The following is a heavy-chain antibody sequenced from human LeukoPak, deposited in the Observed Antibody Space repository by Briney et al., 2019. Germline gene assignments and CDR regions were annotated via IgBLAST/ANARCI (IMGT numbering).Heavy chain of an antibody. CDR2: LYSGGNT. J-gene: IGHJ4*02. V-gene: IGHV3-53*01. CDR3: ARRGYYSSGSQEFVY. CDR1: GVTVSMNY. Sequence: TGGSLRLSCAASGVTVSMNYMSWVRQAPGKGLEWVSVLYSGGNTYYADSVKGRFTISRDNSENTLYLQMNSLRAEDTAVYYCARRGYYSSGSQEFVYWAQGTLVTVSS. D-gene: IGHD3-10*01.